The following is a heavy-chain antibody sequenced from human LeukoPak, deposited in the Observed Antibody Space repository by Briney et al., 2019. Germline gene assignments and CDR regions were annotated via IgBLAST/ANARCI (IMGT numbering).Heavy chain of an antibody. CDR1: GFTFSSYA. V-gene: IGHV3-30*04. J-gene: IGHJ4*02. D-gene: IGHD6-13*01. CDR3: AKVGSSSGSYYFDY. CDR2: ISYDGSNK. Sequence: PGGSLRLSCAASGFTFSSYAMHWVRQAPGKGLEWVAVISYDGSNKYYADSVKGRFTISRDNSKNTLYLQMNSLRAEDTAVYYCAKVGSSSGSYYFDYWGQGTLVTVSS.